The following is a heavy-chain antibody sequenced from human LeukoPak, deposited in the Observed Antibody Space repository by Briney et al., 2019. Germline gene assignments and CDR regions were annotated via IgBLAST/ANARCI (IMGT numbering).Heavy chain of an antibody. CDR1: VLTVNSNY. D-gene: IGHD1-14*01. Sequence: GGSLRLSCVVSVLTVNSNYMSWVRQAPGKGLEWVSVIYSGGTTNYADSVKGRFIVYRDNSKNTLYLQMNSLRAEDTAVYYCANKVTTGYWGQGTLVTVSS. CDR2: IYSGGTT. J-gene: IGHJ4*02. V-gene: IGHV3-66*01. CDR3: ANKVTTGY.